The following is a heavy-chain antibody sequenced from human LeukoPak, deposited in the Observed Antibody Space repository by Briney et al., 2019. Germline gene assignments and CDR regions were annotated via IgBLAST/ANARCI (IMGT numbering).Heavy chain of an antibody. J-gene: IGHJ3*02. CDR2: ISAYNGNT. CDR3: ARDRLGATSVDAFDI. D-gene: IGHD1-26*01. CDR1: GYTFTSYG. V-gene: IGHV1-18*01. Sequence: ASVKLSCTASGYTFTSYGISWVRQAPGQGLEWMGWISAYNGNTNYAQKLQGRVTMTPDTSTSPAYMELRSLRSDDTAVYYCARDRLGATSVDAFDIWGQGTMVTVSS.